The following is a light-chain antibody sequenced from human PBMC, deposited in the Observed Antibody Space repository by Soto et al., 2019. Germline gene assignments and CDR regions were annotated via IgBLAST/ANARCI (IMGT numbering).Light chain of an antibody. CDR1: SSNVGSYKL. Sequence: QSVLALPASVSGSPGQSIAISCTGTSSNVGSYKLVSWYQQHPGKAPKLMIFEVNKRPSGVSNRFSGSKSGNTASLTISGLTVEDEADYYCCSSGGSPTYVLGTGNKVTVL. J-gene: IGLJ1*01. CDR3: CSSGGSPTYV. CDR2: EVN. V-gene: IGLV2-23*02.